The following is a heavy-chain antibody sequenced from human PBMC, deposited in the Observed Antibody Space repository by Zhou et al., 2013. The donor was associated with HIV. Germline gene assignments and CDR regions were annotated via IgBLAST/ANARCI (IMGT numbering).Heavy chain of an antibody. J-gene: IGHJ4*02. V-gene: IGHV1-2*02. CDR2: INPKSGGT. CDR1: GYTFTDYY. CDR3: ARDRLLQGYSSSWFIDY. D-gene: IGHD5-18*01. Sequence: QVQLVQSGTEVKKPGASVKVSCKASGYTFTDYYMHWVRQAPGQGLEWMGWINPKSGGTHYAQKFQGRVTMTRDTSISTAYMEVQSLTPDDTAVYFCARDRLLQGYSSSWFIDYWGQGTLVTVSS.